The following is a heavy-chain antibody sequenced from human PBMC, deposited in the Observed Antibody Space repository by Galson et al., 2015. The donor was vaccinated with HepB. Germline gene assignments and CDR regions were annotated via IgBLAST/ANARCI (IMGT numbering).Heavy chain of an antibody. CDR3: ARRGDVVVPAAIRLNAFDS. V-gene: IGHV5-51*01. CDR1: GYSFTSYW. D-gene: IGHD2-2*02. CDR2: IYPGDSDT. J-gene: IGHJ3*02. Sequence: QSGAEVKKPGESLNISCKGSGYSFTSYWIGWVRQMPGKGLEWMGIIYPGDSDTRYSPSFQGQVTISADKSISTAYLQWSSLKASDTAMYYCARRGDVVVPAAIRLNAFDSWGQGTMVTVSS.